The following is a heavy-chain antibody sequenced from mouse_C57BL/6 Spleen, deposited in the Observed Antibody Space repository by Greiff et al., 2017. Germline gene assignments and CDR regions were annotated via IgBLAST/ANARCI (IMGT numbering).Heavy chain of an antibody. CDR1: GSSFTGYY. CDR3: ARDGNYEFAY. Sequence: VQLQQSGPELVKPGASVKISCKASGSSFTGYYMTWVKQSPEKSLEWIGEINPSTGGTTYNKKFTTQATLTVDKSSNTAYMQLKSLTSEDSAVYYCARDGNYEFAYWGQGTLVTVSS. V-gene: IGHV1-42*01. CDR2: INPSTGGT. D-gene: IGHD2-1*01. J-gene: IGHJ3*01.